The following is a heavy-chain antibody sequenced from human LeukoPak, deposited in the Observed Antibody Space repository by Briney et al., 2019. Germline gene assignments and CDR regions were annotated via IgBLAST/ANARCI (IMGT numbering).Heavy chain of an antibody. J-gene: IGHJ6*02. CDR1: GGSISAYY. D-gene: IGHD1-1*01. V-gene: IGHV4-59*01. CDR2: ISYSGST. Sequence: PSETLSLTCSVSGGSISAYYWGWIRQPPGKGLDWVGYISYSGSTNYNPSLKSRVNISVDTSENQFSLKLRSVTAADTAVYYCARVRSAGYDYYYGMDVWGQGTTVTVSS. CDR3: ARVRSAGYDYYYGMDV.